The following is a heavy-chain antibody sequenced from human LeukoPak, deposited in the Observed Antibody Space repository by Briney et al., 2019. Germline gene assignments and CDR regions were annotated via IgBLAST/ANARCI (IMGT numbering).Heavy chain of an antibody. J-gene: IGHJ4*02. CDR1: GFTFSTYT. Sequence: GGSLRLSCAASGFTFSTYTMDWVRQAPGKGLEWVSSISTGSSYIYYADSVRGRFTISRDNAKNSLYLQMNNLRAADTAVYYCARDLLSSGEWGQGTLVTVSS. D-gene: IGHD3-16*01. CDR2: ISTGSSYI. CDR3: ARDLLSSGE. V-gene: IGHV3-21*01.